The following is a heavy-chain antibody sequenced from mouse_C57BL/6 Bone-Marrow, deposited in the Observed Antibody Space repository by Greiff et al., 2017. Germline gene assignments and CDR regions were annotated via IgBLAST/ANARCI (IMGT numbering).Heavy chain of an antibody. D-gene: IGHD3-2*02. V-gene: IGHV1-81*01. Sequence: QVQLQQSGAELARPGASVKLSCKASGYTFTSYGISWVKQRTGQGLEWIGEIYPRSGNTYYNEKFKGKATLTADKSSSTAYMELSSLTSEDSAVYFCANLDSSVHFDYWGQGTTLTVSS. CDR3: ANLDSSVHFDY. CDR2: IYPRSGNT. J-gene: IGHJ2*01. CDR1: GYTFTSYG.